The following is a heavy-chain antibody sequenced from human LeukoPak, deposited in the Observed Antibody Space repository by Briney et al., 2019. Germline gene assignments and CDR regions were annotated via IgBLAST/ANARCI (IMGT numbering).Heavy chain of an antibody. Sequence: ASVTASCTASGYTFTSYGISWVRQAPGQGLEWMGWISAYNGNTNYAQKLQGRVTMTTDTSTSTAYMELRSLRSDDTAVYYCARDRSGHGDYWGQGTLVTVSS. CDR1: GYTFTSYG. J-gene: IGHJ4*02. CDR2: ISAYNGNT. D-gene: IGHD3-16*02. V-gene: IGHV1-18*01. CDR3: ARDRSGHGDY.